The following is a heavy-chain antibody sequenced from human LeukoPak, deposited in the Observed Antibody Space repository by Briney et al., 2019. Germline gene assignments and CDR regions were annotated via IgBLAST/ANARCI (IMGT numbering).Heavy chain of an antibody. J-gene: IGHJ5*02. Sequence: PSDTLSLTCAVYGGSFSGYYWSWIRQPPGKGLEWIGEINHSGSTNYNPSLKSRVTISVDTSKNQFSLKLSSVTAADTAVYYCASALQVGRWFGRNWFDPWGQGTLVTVSS. D-gene: IGHD3-10*01. V-gene: IGHV4-34*01. CDR3: ASALQVGRWFGRNWFDP. CDR1: GGSFSGYY. CDR2: INHSGST.